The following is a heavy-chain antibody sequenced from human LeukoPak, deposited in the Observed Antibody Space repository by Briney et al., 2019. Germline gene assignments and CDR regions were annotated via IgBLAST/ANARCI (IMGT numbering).Heavy chain of an antibody. D-gene: IGHD1-26*01. J-gene: IGHJ4*02. Sequence: SQTLSLTCTVSGGSISSGSYYWSWIRQPAGKGLEWIGYIYYSGSTNYNPSLKSRVTISVDTSKNQFSLKLSSVTAADTAVYYCARRRGGSSFDYWGQGTLVTVSS. V-gene: IGHV4-61*09. CDR2: IYYSGST. CDR3: ARRRGGSSFDY. CDR1: GGSISSGSYY.